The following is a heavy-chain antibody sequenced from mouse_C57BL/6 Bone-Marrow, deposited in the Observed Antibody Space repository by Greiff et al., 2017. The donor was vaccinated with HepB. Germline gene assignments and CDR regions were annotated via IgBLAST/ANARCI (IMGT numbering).Heavy chain of an antibody. Sequence: QVQLQQSGGELVRPGTSVKVSCKASGYAFTNYLIEWVKQRPGQGLEWIGVINPGSGGTNYNEKFKGKATLTADKSSSTAYMQLSSLTSEDSAVYFCARSPLYFDYWGQGTTLTVSS. CDR3: ARSPLYFDY. CDR2: INPGSGGT. J-gene: IGHJ2*01. V-gene: IGHV1-54*01. CDR1: GYAFTNYL.